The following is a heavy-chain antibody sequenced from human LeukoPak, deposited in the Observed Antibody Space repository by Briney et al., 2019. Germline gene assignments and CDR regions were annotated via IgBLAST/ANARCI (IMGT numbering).Heavy chain of an antibody. D-gene: IGHD6-13*01. J-gene: IGHJ4*02. CDR1: GFTFSKYE. Sequence: GGSLRLSCAASGFTFSKYELNWVRQAPGKGLEGVSYISSSGDTKYYADSVKGRFTISRDNAKNSMYLQMDSLRAEDTATYYCTSHGSGYYFDYSGQGTLVTVSS. V-gene: IGHV3-48*03. CDR2: ISSSGDTK. CDR3: TSHGSGYYFDY.